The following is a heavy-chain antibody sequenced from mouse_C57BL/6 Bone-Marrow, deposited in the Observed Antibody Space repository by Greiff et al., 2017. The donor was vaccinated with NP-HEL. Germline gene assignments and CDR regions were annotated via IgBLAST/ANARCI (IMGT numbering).Heavy chain of an antibody. CDR1: GYTFTSYW. CDR3: ARTLYGKGAMDY. J-gene: IGHJ4*01. CDR2: INPSNGGT. Sequence: VKLQQPGTELVKPGASVKLSCKASGYTFTSYWMHWVKQRPGQGLEWIGNINPSNGGTNYNEKFKSKATLTVDKSSSTAYMQLSSLTSEDSAVYYCARTLYGKGAMDYWGQGTSVTVSS. D-gene: IGHD1-1*01. V-gene: IGHV1-53*01.